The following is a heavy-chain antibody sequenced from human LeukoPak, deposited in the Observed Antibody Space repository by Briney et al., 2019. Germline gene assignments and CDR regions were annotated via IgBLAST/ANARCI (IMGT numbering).Heavy chain of an antibody. CDR1: GFTFSSYS. CDR2: ISSSSSYI. V-gene: IGHV3-21*01. Sequence: GGSLRLSCAASGFTFSSYSMNWVRQAPGKGLEWVSSISSSSSYIYYADSVKGRFTISRDNAKNSLYLQMNSLRAEDTAVYYCVRDLLRAYGDYGAFDIWGQGTMVTVSS. J-gene: IGHJ3*02. CDR3: VRDLLRAYGDYGAFDI. D-gene: IGHD4-17*01.